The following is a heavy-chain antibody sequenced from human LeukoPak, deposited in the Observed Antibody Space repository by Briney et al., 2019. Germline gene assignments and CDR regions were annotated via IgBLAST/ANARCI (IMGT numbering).Heavy chain of an antibody. CDR2: IIPIFGTA. Sequence: ASVKVSCKASGYTFTSYGISWVRQAPGQGLEWMGGIIPIFGTANYAQKFQGRVTITTDESTSTAYMELSSLRSEDTAVYYCARAELVPAAKYYYYMDVWGKGTTVTVSS. D-gene: IGHD2-2*01. CDR3: ARAELVPAAKYYYYMDV. V-gene: IGHV1-69*05. J-gene: IGHJ6*03. CDR1: GYTFTSYG.